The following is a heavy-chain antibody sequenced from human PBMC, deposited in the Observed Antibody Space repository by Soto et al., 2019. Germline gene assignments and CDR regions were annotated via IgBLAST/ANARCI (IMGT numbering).Heavy chain of an antibody. D-gene: IGHD3-10*01. Sequence: EVQLVESGGGLVQPGGSLRLSCAAPEFTFSGRSVHWVRQAPGKGLVWVSGIDKVGTDSTYADSVKGRFTSSRDNAKNTVDLQMNSLRVEDTAVYYCARGWFGPDVWGKGTTVTVSS. CDR3: ARGWFGPDV. J-gene: IGHJ6*03. V-gene: IGHV3-74*01. CDR2: IDKVGTDS. CDR1: EFTFSGRS.